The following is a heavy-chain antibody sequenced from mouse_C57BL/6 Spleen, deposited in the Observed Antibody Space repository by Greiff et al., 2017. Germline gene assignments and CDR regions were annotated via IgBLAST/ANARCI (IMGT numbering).Heavy chain of an antibody. Sequence: EVKLMESGGGLVKPGGSLKLSCAASGFTFSSYAMSWVRQTPEKRLEWVATISDGGSYTYYPDNVKGRVSISRDNAKNNLYLQMSHLKSEETAMYYCARDADYDYDGDFDYWGQGTTLTVSS. CDR3: ARDADYDYDGDFDY. J-gene: IGHJ2*01. CDR1: GFTFSSYA. V-gene: IGHV5-4*01. CDR2: ISDGGSYT. D-gene: IGHD2-4*01.